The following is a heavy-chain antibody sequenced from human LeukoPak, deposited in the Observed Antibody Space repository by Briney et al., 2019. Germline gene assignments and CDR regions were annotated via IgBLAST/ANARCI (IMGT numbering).Heavy chain of an antibody. J-gene: IGHJ6*02. Sequence: PGGSLRLSCAASGFTFDDYAMHWVRQVPGKGLEWVSLISGDGGRTYYADSVRGRFTISRDSSKNSLYMQMNSLRTEDTALYYCARAKKWYQLLFSPYYYGMDVWGQGTTVTVSS. CDR3: ARAKKWYQLLFSPYYYGMDV. D-gene: IGHD2-2*01. CDR2: ISGDGGRT. CDR1: GFTFDDYA. V-gene: IGHV3-43*02.